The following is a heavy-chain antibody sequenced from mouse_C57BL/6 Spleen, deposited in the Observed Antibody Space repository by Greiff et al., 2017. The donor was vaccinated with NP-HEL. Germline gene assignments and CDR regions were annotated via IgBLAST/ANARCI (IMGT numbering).Heavy chain of an antibody. Sequence: QVQLKESGPGLVQPSQSLSITCTVSGFSLTSYGVHWVRQSPGKGLEWLGVIWRGGSTDYNAAFMSRLSITKNNSKSQVFFKMNSLQADDTAIYFDAKTGCYAFDYWGQGTSVTVSS. D-gene: IGHD4-1*01. CDR2: IWRGGST. CDR1: GFSLTSYG. J-gene: IGHJ4*01. V-gene: IGHV2-5*01. CDR3: AKTGCYAFDY.